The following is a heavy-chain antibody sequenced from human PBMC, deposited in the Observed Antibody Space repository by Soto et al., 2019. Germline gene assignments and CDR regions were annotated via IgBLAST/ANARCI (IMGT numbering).Heavy chain of an antibody. CDR2: ITVGTGNT. CDR1: GFTFTSSS. D-gene: IGHD3-22*01. V-gene: IGHV1-58*01. Sequence: SVKVSFKAYGFTFTSSSLQGVRQARGRRLEWIGWITVGTGNTNYAQKFQERVTITRDMSTSTAYMELSNLRSEDTAVYYCAAGDSSGYYGGWGQGTQVTVSS. J-gene: IGHJ4*02. CDR3: AAGDSSGYYGG.